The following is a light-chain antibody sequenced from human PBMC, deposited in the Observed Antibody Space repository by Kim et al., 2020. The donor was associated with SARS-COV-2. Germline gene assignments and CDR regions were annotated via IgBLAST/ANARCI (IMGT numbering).Light chain of an antibody. CDR2: TAS. CDR3: LQSKTFPLT. Sequence: DIQMTQSPSSLSASLGDTVTITCRASQDITDFLAWFQQKPGKAPDSLIYTASTLQSGVPSKFSGSGSGTHFTLTISSLQPEDSATYYCLQSKTFPLTFGGGTKLEI. V-gene: IGKV1-16*02. CDR1: QDITDF. J-gene: IGKJ4*01.